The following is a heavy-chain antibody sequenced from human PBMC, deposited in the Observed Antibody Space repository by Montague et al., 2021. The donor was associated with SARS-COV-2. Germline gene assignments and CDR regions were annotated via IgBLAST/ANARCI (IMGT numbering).Heavy chain of an antibody. J-gene: IGHJ4*02. D-gene: IGHD5-12*01. CDR3: ARGRGYTGYDYD. V-gene: IGHV4-31*03. CDR1: GGSMNSGGYY. Sequence: TLSLTCTVSGGSMNSGGYYWSWIRQHPGKGLEWIGYIYYTGSTFYNPSLKSRLTMSVDTSQNQFSLSLISVTAADTAVYYCARGRGYTGYDYDWGQGTLVTVTS. CDR2: IYYTGST.